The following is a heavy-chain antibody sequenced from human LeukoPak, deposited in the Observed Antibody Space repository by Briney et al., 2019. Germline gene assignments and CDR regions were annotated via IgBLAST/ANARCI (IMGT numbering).Heavy chain of an antibody. CDR2: ISGSGDNT. CDR1: GSTFNTYA. D-gene: IGHD3-10*01. V-gene: IGHV3-23*01. CDR3: AKDQSDKGSYAAFDY. Sequence: GGSLRLSCAASGSTFNTYAMNWVRQAPGKGLEWVSAISGSGDNTYYADSVKGRFTISRDDSKNTVYLQMNSLRAEDTAVYYCAKDQSDKGSYAAFDYWGQGTLVPVSS. J-gene: IGHJ4*02.